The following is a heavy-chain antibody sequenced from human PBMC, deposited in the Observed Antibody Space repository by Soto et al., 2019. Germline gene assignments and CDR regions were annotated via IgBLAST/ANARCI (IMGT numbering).Heavy chain of an antibody. CDR2: IKPDGSER. Sequence: PGGSLRLSCAAPGFTFSTYWMSWVRQAPGKGLEWVANIKPDGSERWYVDSVKGRFTISRDNAKNSLYLQMNSLRAEDTAVYYCARGDYFDISGPSSDAFDIWGQGTLVTVSS. V-gene: IGHV3-7*04. CDR3: ARGDYFDISGPSSDAFDI. D-gene: IGHD3-22*01. J-gene: IGHJ3*02. CDR1: GFTFSTYW.